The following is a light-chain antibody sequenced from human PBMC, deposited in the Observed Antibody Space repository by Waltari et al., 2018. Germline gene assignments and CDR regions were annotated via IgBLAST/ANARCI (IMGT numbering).Light chain of an antibody. V-gene: IGLV1-44*01. CDR1: NYNIGSGP. CDR2: SND. Sequence: QSVLTQAPSVSGTPGQRVTISCSGTNYNIGSGPVNWYQQVPGMSPKLLIYSNDPRPSGVPGRFSGSKSGTSASLAISGLQSEDEADYYCATWDGRVNGVLFGGGTKVTVL. CDR3: ATWDGRVNGVL. J-gene: IGLJ2*01.